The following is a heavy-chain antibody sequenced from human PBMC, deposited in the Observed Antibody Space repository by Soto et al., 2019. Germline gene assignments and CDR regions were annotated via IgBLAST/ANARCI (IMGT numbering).Heavy chain of an antibody. D-gene: IGHD3-22*01. CDR2: INPNSGGT. J-gene: IGHJ4*02. Sequence: ASVKVSCKASGYTFTGYYMHWVRQAPGRGLEWMGWINPNSGGTNYAQKFQGRVTMTRDTSISTAYMELSRLRSDDTAVYYCARDDSADSRGKGGDYWGQGTLVTVSS. CDR1: GYTFTGYY. CDR3: ARDDSADSRGKGGDY. V-gene: IGHV1-2*02.